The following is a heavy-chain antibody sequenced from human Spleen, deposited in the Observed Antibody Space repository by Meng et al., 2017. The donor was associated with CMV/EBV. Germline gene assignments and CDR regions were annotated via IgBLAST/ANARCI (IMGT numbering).Heavy chain of an antibody. V-gene: IGHV4-39*07. J-gene: IGHJ4*02. CDR1: GGSISSSSYY. D-gene: IGHD4/OR15-4a*01. CDR3: ARGLEGPNYGYYFDY. CDR2: IYHGGTT. Sequence: SETLSLTCTVSGGSISSSSYYWGWIRQPPGKGLEWIGSIYHGGTTYYNPSLKSRVTISVDTSKNQFSLNLSSVTAADTALYYCARGLEGPNYGYYFDYWGQGTLVTVSS.